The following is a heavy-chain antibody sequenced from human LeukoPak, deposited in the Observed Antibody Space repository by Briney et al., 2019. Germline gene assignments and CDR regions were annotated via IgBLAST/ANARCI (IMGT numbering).Heavy chain of an antibody. Sequence: PSQTLSLTCTVSGGSISSGGYSWSWIRQHPGKGLEWIGYIYYSGSTNYNPSLKSRVTISVDTSKNQFSLKLSSVTAADTAVYYCARGEISRGYSYGPPYYYYGMDVWGQGTTVTVSS. CDR2: IYYSGST. V-gene: IGHV4-31*03. CDR1: GGSISSGGYS. J-gene: IGHJ6*02. CDR3: ARGEISRGYSYGPPYYYYGMDV. D-gene: IGHD5-18*01.